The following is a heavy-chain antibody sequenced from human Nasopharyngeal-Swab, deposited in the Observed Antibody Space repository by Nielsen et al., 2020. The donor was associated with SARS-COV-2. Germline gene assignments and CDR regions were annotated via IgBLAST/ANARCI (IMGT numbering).Heavy chain of an antibody. CDR3: AKSFAALTTVSNFDY. D-gene: IGHD4-17*01. J-gene: IGHJ4*02. V-gene: IGHV3-30*18. Sequence: GGSLRLSCAASGFTFSSYGMHWVRQAPGKGLEWVAVISYDGSNKYYADSVKGRFTISRDNSKNTLYLQMNSLRAEDTAVYYCAKSFAALTTVSNFDYWGQGTLVTASS. CDR2: ISYDGSNK. CDR1: GFTFSSYG.